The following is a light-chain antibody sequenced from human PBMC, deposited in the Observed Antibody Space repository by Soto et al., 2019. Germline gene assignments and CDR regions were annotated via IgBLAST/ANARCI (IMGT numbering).Light chain of an antibody. CDR3: AAWDDSLNGWV. J-gene: IGLJ3*02. CDR2: SNN. V-gene: IGLV1-44*01. CDR1: SSNIGSKT. Sequence: QAVVTQPPSASGTPGQRVTISCSGSSSNIGSKTVNWYQQLPGTAPKILIYSNNQRPSGVPDRFSGSKSGTSVSLAISGLQSEEEADYYCAAWDDSLNGWVFGGGTKLTVL.